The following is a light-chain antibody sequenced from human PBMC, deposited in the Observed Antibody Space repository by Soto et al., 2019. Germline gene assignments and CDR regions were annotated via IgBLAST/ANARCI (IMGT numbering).Light chain of an antibody. CDR2: DVS. Sequence: QSVLTQPASESGSPGQSITISCTGTNSDVGGYNYVSWYQQHPDKAPKLMIYDVSIRPSGASSRFSGSKSGNTASLTISGLQAEDEADYYCSSYTSSSTYIFGGGTKVTVL. CDR1: NSDVGGYNY. CDR3: SSYTSSSTYI. J-gene: IGLJ2*01. V-gene: IGLV2-14*01.